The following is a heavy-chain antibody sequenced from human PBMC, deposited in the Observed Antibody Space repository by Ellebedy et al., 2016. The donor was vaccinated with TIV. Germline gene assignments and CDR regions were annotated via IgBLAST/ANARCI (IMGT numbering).Heavy chain of an antibody. V-gene: IGHV3-21*01. CDR3: ARGRGMYATPIDY. D-gene: IGHD2-8*01. CDR1: GFNFADET. CDR2: MNGSRKRPYI. J-gene: IGHJ4*02. Sequence: GESLKISXVASGFNFADETMNWVRQAPGKGLEWVSSMNGSRKRPYIYSGNSVKGRFTISRDNARNSVYLQMNSLRAEDTAVYYCARGRGMYATPIDYWGQGTLVTVSS.